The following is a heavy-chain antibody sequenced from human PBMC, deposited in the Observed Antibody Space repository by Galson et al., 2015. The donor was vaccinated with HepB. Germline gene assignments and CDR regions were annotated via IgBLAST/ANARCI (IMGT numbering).Heavy chain of an antibody. D-gene: IGHD2-15*01. CDR2: ISGSGAGT. Sequence: SLRLSCAASGFTFTTYAMSWVRQAPGKGLKWVSGISGSGAGTDYADSVKGRFTISRDNSKNTLYLQMNSLRAEDTAVYYCAKGKGWSPSARLDYWGQGTLVTVSS. V-gene: IGHV3-23*01. J-gene: IGHJ4*02. CDR3: AKGKGWSPSARLDY. CDR1: GFTFTTYA.